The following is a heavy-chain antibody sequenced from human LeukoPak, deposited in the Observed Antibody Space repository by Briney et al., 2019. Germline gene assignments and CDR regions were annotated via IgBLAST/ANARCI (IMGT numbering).Heavy chain of an antibody. J-gene: IGHJ6*04. Sequence: GGSLRLSCAASGFTFSSYSMNWVRQAPGKGLEWVANIKQDGSEKYYVDSVKGRFTISRDNAKNSLYLQMNSLRAEDTAVYYCARENWFGEFLDVWGKGTTVTISS. CDR1: GFTFSSYS. CDR2: IKQDGSEK. D-gene: IGHD3-10*01. CDR3: ARENWFGEFLDV. V-gene: IGHV3-7*01.